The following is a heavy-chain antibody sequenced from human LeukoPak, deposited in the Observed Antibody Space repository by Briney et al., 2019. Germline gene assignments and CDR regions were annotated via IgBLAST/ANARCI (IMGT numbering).Heavy chain of an antibody. CDR1: GGSISSYY. CDR3: ATRAVLRYFVVLGGMDV. J-gene: IGHJ6*02. Sequence: PSETQSLTCTVSGGSISSYYWGWIRQPPGKGLEWIGSIYYSGSTYYNPSLKSRVTISVDTSKNQFSLKLSSVTAADTAVYYCATRAVLRYFVVLGGMDVWGQGTTVTVSS. CDR2: IYYSGST. D-gene: IGHD3-9*01. V-gene: IGHV4-39*01.